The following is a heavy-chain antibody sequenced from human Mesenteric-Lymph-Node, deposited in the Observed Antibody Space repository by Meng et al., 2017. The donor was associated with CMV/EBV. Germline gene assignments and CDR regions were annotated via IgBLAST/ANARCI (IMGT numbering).Heavy chain of an antibody. CDR2: INTGGYTV. J-gene: IGHJ4*02. Sequence: GGSLRLSCAASGFIVSRNYMSWIRQAPGKGLEWVSYINTGGYTVSYGDSVKGRFSVSRDNTKNSLHLQMYNLRAEDTAVYYCAREKSHCSSTDCYLVNGMDYWGQGTLVTVSS. V-gene: IGHV3-11*04. CDR1: GFIVSRNY. CDR3: AREKSHCSSTDCYLVNGMDY. D-gene: IGHD2-2*01.